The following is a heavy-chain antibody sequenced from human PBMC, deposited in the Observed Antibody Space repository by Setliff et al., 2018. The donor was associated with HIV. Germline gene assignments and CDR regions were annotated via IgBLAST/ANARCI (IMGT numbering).Heavy chain of an antibody. CDR1: GGSISSVNW. Sequence: SETLSLTCAVSGGSISSVNWWTWVRQPPGKGLEWIGEINHSGSTNYNPSLKSRVTISEDTSKHQFSLKLTSVTAADTAVYYCARSPRLRGGHNWFDPWGQGTLVTVSS. CDR3: ARSPRLRGGHNWFDP. V-gene: IGHV4-4*02. CDR2: INHSGST. J-gene: IGHJ5*02. D-gene: IGHD4-17*01.